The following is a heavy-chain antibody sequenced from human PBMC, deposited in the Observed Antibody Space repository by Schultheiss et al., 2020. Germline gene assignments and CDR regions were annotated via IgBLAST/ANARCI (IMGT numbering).Heavy chain of an antibody. J-gene: IGHJ4*02. CDR2: IYYSGST. Sequence: SETLSLTCAVYGGSFSGYYWTWIRQPPGKGLEWIGYIYYSGSTNYNPSLKNRVTISIDTSKNQFSLKVSSVTAADTAVYYCARVGEQWLAPADYWGQGTLVTVSS. V-gene: IGHV4-59*01. CDR1: GGSFSGYY. D-gene: IGHD6-19*01. CDR3: ARVGEQWLAPADY.